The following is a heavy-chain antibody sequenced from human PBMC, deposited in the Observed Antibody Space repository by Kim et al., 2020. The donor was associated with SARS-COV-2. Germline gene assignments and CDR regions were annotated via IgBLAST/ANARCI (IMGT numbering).Heavy chain of an antibody. Sequence: YYADSVKGRFTISRHKSKNTLYLQMNSLRAGETAVYYCAGRIQLWPAQESWGQGTLVTVSS. J-gene: IGHJ4*02. D-gene: IGHD5-18*01. V-gene: IGHV3-53*04. CDR3: AGRIQLWPAQES.